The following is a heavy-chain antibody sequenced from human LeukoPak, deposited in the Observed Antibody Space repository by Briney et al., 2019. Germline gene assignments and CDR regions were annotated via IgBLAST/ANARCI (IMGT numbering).Heavy chain of an antibody. J-gene: IGHJ3*02. V-gene: IGHV4-59*01. CDR2: IYHSGST. CDR3: AREKRAAAGLSAFDI. CDR1: GGSISSYC. D-gene: IGHD6-13*01. Sequence: PSETLSLTCTVSGGSISSYCWSWIRQPPGKGLEWIGYIYHSGSTNYNPSLKSRVTISVDKSKNQFSLKLGSVTAADTAVYYCAREKRAAAGLSAFDIWGQGTKVTVSS.